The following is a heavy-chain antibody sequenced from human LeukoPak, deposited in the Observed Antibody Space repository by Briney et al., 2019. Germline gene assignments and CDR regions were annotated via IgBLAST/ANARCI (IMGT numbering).Heavy chain of an antibody. D-gene: IGHD3-16*02. V-gene: IGHV4-39*01. CDR2: IYYSGST. J-gene: IGHJ3*02. CDR3: ARLSADAFDI. CDR1: GGFISSSSYY. Sequence: SETLSLTCTVSGGFISSSSYYWGWIRQPPGKGLEWIGSIYYSGSTYYNPSLKSRVTISVDTSKNQFSLNLSSVTAADTAVYYCARLSADAFDIWGQGTMVTVSS.